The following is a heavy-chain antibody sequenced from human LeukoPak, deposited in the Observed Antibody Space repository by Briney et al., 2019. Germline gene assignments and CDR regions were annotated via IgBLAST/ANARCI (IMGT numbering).Heavy chain of an antibody. V-gene: IGHV3-53*01. D-gene: IGHD1-26*01. J-gene: IGHJ5*02. CDR1: GFTVSSNY. CDR2: IYSGGST. CDR3: ARSWELLVFDP. Sequence: GGSLRRSCAASGFTVSSNYMSWVRQAPGKGLEWVSVIYSGGSTYYADSVKGRFTISRDNSKNTLYLQMNSLRAEDTAVYYCARSWELLVFDPWGQGTLVTVSS.